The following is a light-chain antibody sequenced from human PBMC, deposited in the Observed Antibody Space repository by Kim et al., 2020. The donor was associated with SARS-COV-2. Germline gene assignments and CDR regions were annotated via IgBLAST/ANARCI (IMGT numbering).Light chain of an antibody. Sequence: GQSVTISCTGPSSDVGGYNYVSWYQQHPGKAPKLMIYDVSKRPSGVPDRFSGSKSGNTASLTISGLHAEDEADYYCCSYAGSYTWVFGGGTQLTVL. CDR2: DVS. J-gene: IGLJ3*02. CDR1: SSDVGGYNY. CDR3: CSYAGSYTWV. V-gene: IGLV2-11*01.